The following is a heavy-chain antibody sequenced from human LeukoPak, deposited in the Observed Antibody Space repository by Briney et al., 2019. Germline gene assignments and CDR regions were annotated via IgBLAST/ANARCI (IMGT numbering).Heavy chain of an antibody. CDR1: GGSISSSSYY. J-gene: IGHJ4*02. CDR2: IYYSGST. CDR3: ATLSRSIAAASY. Sequence: SETLSLTCTVSGGSISSSSYYWGWIRQPPGKGLEWIGSIYYSGSTYYNPSLKSRVTISVDTSKNQFSLKLSSVTAADTAVYYCATLSRSIAAASYWGQGTLVTVSS. D-gene: IGHD6-13*01. V-gene: IGHV4-39*01.